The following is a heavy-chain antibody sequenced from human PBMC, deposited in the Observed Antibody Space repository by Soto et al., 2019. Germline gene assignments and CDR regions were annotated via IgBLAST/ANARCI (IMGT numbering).Heavy chain of an antibody. CDR1: GYTFPSYD. CDR3: ARGIGETYGDLGGVYY. Sequence: QVQLVQSGAEVKKPGASVKVSCKASGYTFPSYDINWVRQATGQGLEWMGWVNPNSGNAGYAQKFQGRVSMTWNTSISTAYMELSSLRSEDTAAYYCARGIGETYGDLGGVYYWGQGTLVTVSS. D-gene: IGHD4-17*01. CDR2: VNPNSGNA. J-gene: IGHJ4*02. V-gene: IGHV1-8*01.